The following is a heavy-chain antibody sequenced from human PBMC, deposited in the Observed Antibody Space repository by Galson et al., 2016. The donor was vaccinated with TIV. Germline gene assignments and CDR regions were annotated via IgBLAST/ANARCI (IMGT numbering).Heavy chain of an antibody. CDR1: GYNFSKYD. D-gene: IGHD4-17*01. Sequence: SVKVSCTASGYNFSKYDINWVRQAAGQGLEWMGLMKPNTGDTGYAEWFQGRLTMTSDNSLHTAFMDLRGLRSEDEAVYFCARVSREGGELSTDFKHWGQGTLVAVS. CDR2: MKPNTGDT. J-gene: IGHJ1*01. CDR3: ARVSREGGELSTDFKH. V-gene: IGHV1-8*01.